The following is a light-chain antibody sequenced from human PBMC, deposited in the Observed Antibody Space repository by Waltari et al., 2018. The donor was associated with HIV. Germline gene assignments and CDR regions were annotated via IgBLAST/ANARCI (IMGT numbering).Light chain of an antibody. CDR3: QSYDSTNPCI. J-gene: IGLJ1*01. V-gene: IGLV6-57*03. CDR1: RGGLDSNS. CDR2: EDN. Sequence: NFILTQPHSVSESPGRTVTISHARTRGGLDSNSVPWYQQGPGRAPTPVIYEDNQRPSGVPDRFSGSIDSSSNSASLTIYDLKTEDEADYYCQSYDSTNPCIFGTGTRVTVL.